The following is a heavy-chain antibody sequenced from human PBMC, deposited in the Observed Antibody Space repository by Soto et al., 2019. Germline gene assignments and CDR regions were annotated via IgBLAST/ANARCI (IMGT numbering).Heavy chain of an antibody. Sequence: DVQLVESGGGLVQPGRSLRLSCAASGFTFDDYAMHWVRQAPGKGLEWVSGISWNSGSIGYADSVKGRFTISRDNAKNSLYLQMNSLRAEDTALYYCAKVTGDDAFDIWGQGTMVTVSS. CDR1: GFTFDDYA. CDR2: ISWNSGSI. D-gene: IGHD7-27*01. CDR3: AKVTGDDAFDI. J-gene: IGHJ3*02. V-gene: IGHV3-9*01.